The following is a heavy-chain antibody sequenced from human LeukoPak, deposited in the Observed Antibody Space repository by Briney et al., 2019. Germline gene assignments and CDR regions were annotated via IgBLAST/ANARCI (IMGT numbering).Heavy chain of an antibody. J-gene: IGHJ3*02. CDR2: IYPGGSDI. CDR3: ARQLAVAGTYAFDI. Sequence: GESLKISCKGSGYSFTSYWIGWVRQMPGKGLEWMGVIYPGGSDIRYSPSFQGQVTISADKSISTAYLQWSSLKASDTAMFYCARQLAVAGTYAFDIWGQGTMVTVSS. CDR1: GYSFTSYW. D-gene: IGHD6-19*01. V-gene: IGHV5-51*01.